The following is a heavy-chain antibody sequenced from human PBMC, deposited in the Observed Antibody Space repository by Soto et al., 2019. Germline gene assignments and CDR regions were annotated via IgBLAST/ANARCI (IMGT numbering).Heavy chain of an antibody. D-gene: IGHD6-6*01. V-gene: IGHV3-23*01. CDR2: ISGSGGST. Sequence: GGSLRLSCAASRFTFSSYAMSWVRQAPGKGLERVSAISGSGGSTYYADSVKGRFTISRDNSKNTLHLQMNSLRAEDTAVYYCVGRKKEDRPPYFDYWGQGTLVTLSS. J-gene: IGHJ4*02. CDR1: RFTFSSYA. CDR3: VGRKKEDRPPYFDY.